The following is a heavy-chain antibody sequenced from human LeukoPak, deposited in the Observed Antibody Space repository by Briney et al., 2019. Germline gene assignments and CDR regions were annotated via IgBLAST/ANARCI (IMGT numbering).Heavy chain of an antibody. D-gene: IGHD6-19*01. J-gene: IGHJ4*02. CDR1: GFTFSTYS. CDR3: ARDPGSGYSSGWYLDY. V-gene: IGHV3-48*01. CDR2: ISSSSSTI. Sequence: GGSLRLSCAASGFTFSTYSINWVRQSPGKGLEWLSYISSSSSTIYYADSVKGRFTISRDNAKNSLYLQMNSLRAEDTAVYYCARDPGSGYSSGWYLDYWGQGTLVTVSS.